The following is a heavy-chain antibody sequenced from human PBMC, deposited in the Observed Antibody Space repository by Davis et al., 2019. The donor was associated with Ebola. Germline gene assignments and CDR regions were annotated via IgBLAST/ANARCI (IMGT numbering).Heavy chain of an antibody. V-gene: IGHV3-23*01. CDR2: FTGGGGAT. D-gene: IGHD6-19*01. J-gene: IGHJ4*02. CDR1: GFTFVNYA. Sequence: GESLKISCAASGFTFVNYAMSWVRQAPDKGLEWVSTFTGGGGATYYADSVRGRFTVSRDNSKATLDLQMNSLRAEDTAVYYCAKGDNSGWYGVDYWGQGTLVTVSS. CDR3: AKGDNSGWYGVDY.